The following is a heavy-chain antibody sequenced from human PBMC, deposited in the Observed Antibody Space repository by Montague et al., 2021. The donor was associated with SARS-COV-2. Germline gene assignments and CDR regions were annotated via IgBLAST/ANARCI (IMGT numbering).Heavy chain of an antibody. CDR2: IYSYDDK. Sequence: PALVKPTQTLTLTCTFSGFSLSTPNVGVGWIRQPPGKALEWLALIYSYDDKRYSPSLQSRLTITKDTSKNQVVLSLTNVDPVDTATYYCAHLIRYYDIFTGIPFDYWGQGTQVTVSS. J-gene: IGHJ4*02. CDR1: GFSLSTPNVG. CDR3: AHLIRYYDIFTGIPFDY. D-gene: IGHD3-9*01. V-gene: IGHV2-5*01.